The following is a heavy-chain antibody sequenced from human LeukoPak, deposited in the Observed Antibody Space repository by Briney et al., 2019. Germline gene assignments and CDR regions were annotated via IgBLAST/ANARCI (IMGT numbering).Heavy chain of an antibody. V-gene: IGHV3-73*01. J-gene: IGHJ4*02. CDR1: GFTFSGSA. CDR2: IRSKANSYAT. CDR3: TNYYYDSSGYYYGFGY. Sequence: GGSLRLSXAASGFTFSGSAMHWVRQASGKGLEWVGRIRSKANSYATAYAASVKGRFTISRDDSKNTAYLQMNSLKTEDTAVYYCTNYYYDSSGYYYGFGYWGQGTLVTVSS. D-gene: IGHD3-22*01.